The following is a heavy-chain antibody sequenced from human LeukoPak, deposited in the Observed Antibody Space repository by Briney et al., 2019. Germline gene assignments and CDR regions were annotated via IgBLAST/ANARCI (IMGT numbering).Heavy chain of an antibody. CDR1: GFTFSSYA. CDR2: ISGSGGST. D-gene: IGHD2-15*01. Sequence: GGSLRLSCAASGFTFSSYAMSWVRQAPGKGLEWVSAISGSGGSTYYADSVKGRFTISRDNSKNTLYLQMNSLRAEDTAVYYCAKGVVVVVAARLMDVWGKGTTVTISS. V-gene: IGHV3-23*01. CDR3: AKGVVVVVAARLMDV. J-gene: IGHJ6*04.